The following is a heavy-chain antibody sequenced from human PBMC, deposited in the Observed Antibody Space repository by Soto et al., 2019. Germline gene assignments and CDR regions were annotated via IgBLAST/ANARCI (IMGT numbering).Heavy chain of an antibody. Sequence: QVQLVQSGAEVKEPGDSVRVSCEASGYTFTAYYIHWVRRAPGQGLEWMGWINPKFGDTTYAQDLQGRVSMTRDMSSSTVYMELSRLTSDDTAIYYCARNMDYYYGRGSGNGHGVWGQGTTVTVFS. J-gene: IGHJ6*02. CDR1: GYTFTAYY. CDR3: ARNMDYYYGRGSGNGHGV. D-gene: IGHD3-10*02. V-gene: IGHV1-2*02. CDR2: INPKFGDT.